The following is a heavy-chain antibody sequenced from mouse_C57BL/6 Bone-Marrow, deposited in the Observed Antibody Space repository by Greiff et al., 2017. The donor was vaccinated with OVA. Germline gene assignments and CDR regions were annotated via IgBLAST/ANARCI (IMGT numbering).Heavy chain of an antibody. CDR3: ARGGTSDY. D-gene: IGHD3-3*01. V-gene: IGHV5-17*01. CDR1: GFTFSDYG. J-gene: IGHJ2*01. Sequence: VQLQQSGGGLVKPGGSLKLSCAASGFTFSDYGMHWVRQAPEKGLEWVAYISSGSSTIYYADTVEGRFTISRDNAKNTLFLQMTSLRSEDTAMYYCARGGTSDYWGQGTTLTVSS. CDR2: ISSGSSTI.